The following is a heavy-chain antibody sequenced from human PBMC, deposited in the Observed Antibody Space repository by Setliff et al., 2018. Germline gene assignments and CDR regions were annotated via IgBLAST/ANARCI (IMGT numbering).Heavy chain of an antibody. CDR3: TRGPGPWVVVAMPFDC. CDR1: GYNFITFG. J-gene: IGHJ4*02. D-gene: IGHD5-12*01. Sequence: ASVKVSCKTSGYNFITFGISWVRQAPGQGLEWLGWIAPYNGNTDYAQKFQGRVTMTTDTSTNTAHMELRSLTSADTAIYYCTRGPGPWVVVAMPFDCWGQGTLVNVSS. V-gene: IGHV1-18*01. CDR2: IAPYNGNT.